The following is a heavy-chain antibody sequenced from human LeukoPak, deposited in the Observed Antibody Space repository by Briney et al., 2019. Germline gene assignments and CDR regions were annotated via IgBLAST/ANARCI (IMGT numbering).Heavy chain of an antibody. D-gene: IGHD6-13*01. J-gene: IGHJ5*02. CDR2: IYYSGSN. CDR3: AREQKAAAGPYWFDP. CDR1: GGSISSGVYY. Sequence: SQTLSLTCTLSGGSISSGVYYWSWIRQPPGKGLEWIGYIYYSGSNYYNPFLKSRVTISVDTSKNQFSLKLSSVTAADAAVYYWAREQKAAAGPYWFDPWGQGNLVTVSS. V-gene: IGHV4-30-4*01.